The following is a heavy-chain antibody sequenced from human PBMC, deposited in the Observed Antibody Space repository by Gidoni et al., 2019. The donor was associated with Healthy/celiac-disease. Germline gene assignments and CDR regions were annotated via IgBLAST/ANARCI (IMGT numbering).Heavy chain of an antibody. V-gene: IGHV3-48*03. Sequence: CAASGFTFSSYEMNWVRQAPGKGLEWVSYISSSGSTIYYADSVKGRFTISRDNAKNSLYLQMNSLRAEDTAVYYCASGYGYGLHDAFDIWGQGTMVTVSS. D-gene: IGHD5-18*01. CDR1: GFTFSSYE. J-gene: IGHJ3*02. CDR3: ASGYGYGLHDAFDI. CDR2: ISSSGSTI.